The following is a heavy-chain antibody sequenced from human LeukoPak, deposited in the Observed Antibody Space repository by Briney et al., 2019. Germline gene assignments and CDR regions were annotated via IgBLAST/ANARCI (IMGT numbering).Heavy chain of an antibody. CDR3: ARVPGVVGGGYYFDY. Sequence: GASVKVSCKASGYTFTSYGISWVRQVPGQGLEWMGWISAYNGNTNYAQKLQGRVTMTTDTSTSTAYMELRSLRSDDTAVYYCARVPGVVGGGYYFDYWGQGTLVTVSS. CDR1: GYTFTSYG. J-gene: IGHJ4*02. D-gene: IGHD3-3*01. V-gene: IGHV1-18*01. CDR2: ISAYNGNT.